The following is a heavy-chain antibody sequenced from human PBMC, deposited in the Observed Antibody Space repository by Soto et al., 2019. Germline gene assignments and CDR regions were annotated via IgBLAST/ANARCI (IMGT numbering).Heavy chain of an antibody. J-gene: IGHJ5*02. Sequence: PSETLSLTCTVSGGSISSGGYYWSWIRQHPGKGLEWIGYIYYSGSTYYNPSLKSRVTISVDTSKNQFSLKLSSVTAADTAVYYCARGYCSGGSCLLNDWFDPWGQGTLVTVSS. CDR2: IYYSGST. CDR3: ARGYCSGGSCLLNDWFDP. CDR1: GGSISSGGYY. D-gene: IGHD2-15*01. V-gene: IGHV4-31*03.